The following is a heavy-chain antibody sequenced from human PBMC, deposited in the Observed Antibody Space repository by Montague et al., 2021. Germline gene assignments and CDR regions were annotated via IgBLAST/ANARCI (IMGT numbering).Heavy chain of an antibody. CDR1: GGSLSGYY. J-gene: IGHJ6*02. CDR3: ASRGGGALDV. D-gene: IGHD3-10*01. V-gene: IGHV4-34*01. CDR2: INHSGHT. Sequence: SQTLSLTCAVYGGSLSGYYWNWIRQPPGKGLEWIGEINHSGHTNYNPSLKSRVTISVETSRNHLSLKLTSVTAADTAVYYCASRGGGALDVWGQGTTVTISS.